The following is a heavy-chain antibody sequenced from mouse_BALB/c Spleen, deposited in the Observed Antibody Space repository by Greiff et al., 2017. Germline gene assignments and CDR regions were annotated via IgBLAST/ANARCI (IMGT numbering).Heavy chain of an antibody. J-gene: IGHJ2*01. D-gene: IGHD2-1*01. CDR2: IYPGNGDT. Sequence: LQQPGAELVKPGASVKMSCKASGYTFTSYNMHWVKQTPGQGLEWIGAIYPGNGDTSYNQKFKGKATLTADKSSSTAYMQLSSLTSEDSAVYYCAGGNYTEVFDYWGQGTTLTVSS. CDR1: GYTFTSYN. V-gene: IGHV1-12*01. CDR3: AGGNYTEVFDY.